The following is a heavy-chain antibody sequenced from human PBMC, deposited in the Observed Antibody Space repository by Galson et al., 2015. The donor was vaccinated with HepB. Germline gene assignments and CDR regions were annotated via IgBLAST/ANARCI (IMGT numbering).Heavy chain of an antibody. J-gene: IGHJ2*01. CDR3: ARIFGGLRFGWYIDL. CDR2: ISSSGSNI. D-gene: IGHD3-16*01. CDR1: GFTFSSYS. Sequence: SLRLSCAASGFTFSSYSMTWVRQAPGKGLEWVASISSSGSNIYYADSLKGRFTISRDNSKNSLYLQMNSLRAEDTAVYYCARIFGGLRFGWYIDLWGRGTLVTVSS. V-gene: IGHV3-21*01.